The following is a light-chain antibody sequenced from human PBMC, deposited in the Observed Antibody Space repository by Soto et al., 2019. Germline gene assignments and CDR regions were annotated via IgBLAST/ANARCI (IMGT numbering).Light chain of an antibody. CDR1: SSDIGGYDY. J-gene: IGLJ2*01. CDR2: DVN. CDR3: TSYASGSSHVV. V-gene: IGLV2-14*01. Sequence: QSALTQPASVSVSPGQSITLSCTGNSSDIGGYDYVSWYQRHPGKAPKLIIYDVNNRPSGVSNRFSGSKSGNTASLTISGLQAEDEADYYCTSYASGSSHVVFGGGTKLTVL.